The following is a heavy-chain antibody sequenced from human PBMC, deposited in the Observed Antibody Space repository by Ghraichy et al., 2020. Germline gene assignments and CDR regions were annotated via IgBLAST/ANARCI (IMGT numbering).Heavy chain of an antibody. CDR2: ISSGSGYI. V-gene: IGHV3-21*01. J-gene: IGHJ4*02. D-gene: IGHD2-2*01. Sequence: GALNISCAASGFNFRAYCMNWVRQVPGKGLEWVSSISSGSGYISYADSVKGRFTISRDDATTSVYLQMTNLRAEDTAVYYCGSSGTSLFLPRVDYWGQGTLVTVSS. CDR3: GSSGTSLFLPRVDY. CDR1: GFNFRAYC.